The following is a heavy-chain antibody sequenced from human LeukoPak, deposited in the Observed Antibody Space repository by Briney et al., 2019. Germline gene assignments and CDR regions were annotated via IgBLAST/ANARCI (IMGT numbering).Heavy chain of an antibody. CDR1: GFTVSSNY. V-gene: IGHV3-53*01. CDR3: ASGSGSYRTPYYYMDV. CDR2: IYSGGST. D-gene: IGHD3-10*01. Sequence: GGSLRLSCVASGFTVSSNYMSWVRQAPGKGLEWVSVIYSGGSTYYADSVKGRFTISRDNSKNTLYLQMNSLRAEDTAVHYCASGSGSYRTPYYYMDVWGTGTTVTVSS. J-gene: IGHJ6*03.